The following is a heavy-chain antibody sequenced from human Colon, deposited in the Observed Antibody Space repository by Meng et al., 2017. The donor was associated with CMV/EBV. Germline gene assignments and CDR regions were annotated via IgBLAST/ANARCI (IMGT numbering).Heavy chain of an antibody. CDR3: VRYANSQYGMDV. Sequence: GGSLRLSCAASEFIFSTSAMTRVRQAPGKGLEWVANIKEDGTGQWYVDSVKGRFTISRDDAKKSVYLQMNSLRAEDTAVYYCVRYANSQYGMDVWGQGTTVTVSS. CDR2: IKEDGTGQ. CDR1: EFIFSTSA. J-gene: IGHJ6*02. V-gene: IGHV3-7*01. D-gene: IGHD2-21*01.